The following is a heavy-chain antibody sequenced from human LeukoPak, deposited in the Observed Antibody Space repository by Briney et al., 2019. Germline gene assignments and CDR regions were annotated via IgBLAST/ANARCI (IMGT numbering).Heavy chain of an antibody. CDR2: ISTSGGST. D-gene: IGHD6-19*01. V-gene: IGHV3-23*01. CDR1: GFIFSSYA. CDR3: AKKTVAGNYYYYGMDV. J-gene: IGHJ6*02. Sequence: GRSLRLSCAASGFIFSSYAMSWVRQAPGKGLEWVSAISTSGGSTYYADSVKGRFTISRDNSKNTLYLQMNSLRAEDTAVYYCAKKTVAGNYYYYGMDVWGQGTTVTVSS.